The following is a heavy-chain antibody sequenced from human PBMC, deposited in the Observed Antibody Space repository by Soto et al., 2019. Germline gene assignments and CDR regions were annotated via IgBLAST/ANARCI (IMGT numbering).Heavy chain of an antibody. CDR3: ARGRAYYYATSGYF. CDR1: GYTFTSYD. D-gene: IGHD3-22*01. V-gene: IGHV1-8*01. Sequence: VASVKVSCKASGYTFTSYDINWVRQATGQGLEWMGWMNPNSGNTGYAQKFQGRVTMTRNTSISTAYMELSSLRSEDTAVYYCARGRAYYYATSGYFWGHGTLVTVSX. CDR2: MNPNSGNT. J-gene: IGHJ4*01.